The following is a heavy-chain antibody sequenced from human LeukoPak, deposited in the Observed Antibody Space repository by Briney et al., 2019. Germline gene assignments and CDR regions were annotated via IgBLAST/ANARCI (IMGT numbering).Heavy chain of an antibody. CDR1: GDSVSSNSAA. Sequence: SQTLSLTCGISGDSVSSNSAAWNWIRQSPARGLEWLGRTYYRSKWYNDYAESVESRITINPDTSKNQFSLQLNSVTPEDTAVYYCARRGPASSSSSGMDVWGQGTTVTVSS. CDR2: TYYRSKWYN. J-gene: IGHJ6*02. V-gene: IGHV6-1*01. D-gene: IGHD6-6*01. CDR3: ARRGPASSSSSGMDV.